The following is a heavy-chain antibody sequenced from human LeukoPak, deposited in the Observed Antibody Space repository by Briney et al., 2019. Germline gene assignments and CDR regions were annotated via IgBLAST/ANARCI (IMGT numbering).Heavy chain of an antibody. CDR3: ASGSVDTSGWT. CDR2: IGTAGDT. D-gene: IGHD6-19*01. V-gene: IGHV3-13*01. Sequence: GGSLRLSCAASGLSFSRYDMHWVRQPTGKGLEWASGIGTAGDTYYPGSVKGRFTISRENAKNSLYLQMNSLRAGDTAVYYCASGSVDTSGWTWGQGTLVTVSS. CDR1: GLSFSRYD. J-gene: IGHJ4*02.